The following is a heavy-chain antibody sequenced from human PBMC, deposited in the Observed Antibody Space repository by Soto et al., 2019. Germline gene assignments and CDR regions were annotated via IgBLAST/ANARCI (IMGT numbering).Heavy chain of an antibody. J-gene: IGHJ4*02. Sequence: SETLSPTCTVSGASINSGGFYWSWVRQHPGKGLEWIGYIYFSGSTYYNPSLESRVTTSLDTSPNQFSLKLSSVTAAATAAVFGAGAKAREVLLAYWGQGARVTVSP. CDR1: GASINSGGFY. V-gene: IGHV4-31*03. CDR3: AGAKAREVLLAY. CDR2: IYFSGST.